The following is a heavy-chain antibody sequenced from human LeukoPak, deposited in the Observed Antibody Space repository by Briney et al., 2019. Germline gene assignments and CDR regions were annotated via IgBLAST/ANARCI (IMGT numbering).Heavy chain of an antibody. CDR2: IHYSGST. CDR3: ARDEGRGAFEI. J-gene: IGHJ3*02. V-gene: IGHV4-59*01. Sequence: SETLSLTCTVSGGSISSFYWSWIRQPPGKGLEWIGYIHYSGSTNYNTSLKSRVTISVDTSKNQFSPKLSSVTAADTAVYYCARDEGRGAFEIWGQGTMVTVSS. CDR1: GGSISSFY.